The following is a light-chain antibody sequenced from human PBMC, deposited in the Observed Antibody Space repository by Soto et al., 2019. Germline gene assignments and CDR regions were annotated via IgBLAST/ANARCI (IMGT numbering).Light chain of an antibody. J-gene: IGLJ1*01. Sequence: QSLLTQPRSLSGSPGQSVTISCTGTSSDVGVYNYVSWYQQYPGKAPKIMIYDVSKRPSGVPDRFSGSQSDNTASLTISGLQAEDEADYYCCSYAGSYTFVYGIGTKVTVL. CDR3: CSYAGSYTFV. V-gene: IGLV2-11*01. CDR1: SSDVGVYNY. CDR2: DVS.